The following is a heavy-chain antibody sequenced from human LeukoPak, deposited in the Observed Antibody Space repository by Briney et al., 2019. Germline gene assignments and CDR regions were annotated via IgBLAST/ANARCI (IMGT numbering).Heavy chain of an antibody. CDR2: IIPIFGTA. CDR1: GGTFSSYA. CDR3: ARGGYYYDSSGYFAFDY. J-gene: IGHJ4*02. V-gene: IGHV1-69*01. D-gene: IGHD3-22*01. Sequence: SVNVSCKASGGTFSSYAISWVRQAPGQGLEWMGGIIPIFGTANYAQKFQGRVTITADESTSTAYMELSSLRSGDTAVYYCARGGYYYDSSGYFAFDYWGQGTLVTVSS.